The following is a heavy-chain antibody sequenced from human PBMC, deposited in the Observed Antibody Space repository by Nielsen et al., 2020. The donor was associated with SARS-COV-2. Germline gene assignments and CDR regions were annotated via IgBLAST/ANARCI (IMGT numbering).Heavy chain of an antibody. D-gene: IGHD5-12*01. J-gene: IGHJ4*02. CDR2: IRQDGSEK. CDR1: GFTFSSYW. V-gene: IGHV3-7*01. CDR3: ARELVATIKD. Sequence: GESLKISCAASGFTFSSYWMSWVRQAPGKGLEWVANIRQDGSEKYYVDSVKGRFTISRDNAKNSLYLQMNSLRAEDTAVYYCARELVATIKDWGQGTLVTVSS.